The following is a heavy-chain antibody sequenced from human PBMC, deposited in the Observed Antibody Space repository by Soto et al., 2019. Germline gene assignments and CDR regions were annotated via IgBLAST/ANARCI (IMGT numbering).Heavy chain of an antibody. CDR1: GYSFTSYW. D-gene: IGHD2-8*01. V-gene: IGHV5-10-1*01. CDR2: IDPSDSYT. J-gene: IGHJ3*02. CDR3: TRRVYDAFDI. Sequence: GESLKISCKGSGYSFTSYWISWVRQMPGKGLEWMGRIDPSDSYTNYSPSFQGHVTISADKSISTVYLQWSSLKASDTAMYYCTRRVYDAFDIWGQGTMVTVSS.